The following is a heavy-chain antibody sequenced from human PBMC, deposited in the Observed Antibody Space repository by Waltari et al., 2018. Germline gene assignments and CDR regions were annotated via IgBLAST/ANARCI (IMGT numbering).Heavy chain of an antibody. V-gene: IGHV4-61*09. J-gene: IGHJ3*02. D-gene: IGHD7-27*01. CDR2: IYTSGST. Sequence: QVQLQESGPGLVKPSQTLSLTCTVSGGSISSGSYYWSWIRQPAGKGLEWIGYIYTSGSTNYNPSLKSRVTISVDTSKTQFSLKLSSVTAADTAVYYCARAFSGWGYAFDIWGQGTMVTVSS. CDR1: GGSISSGSYY. CDR3: ARAFSGWGYAFDI.